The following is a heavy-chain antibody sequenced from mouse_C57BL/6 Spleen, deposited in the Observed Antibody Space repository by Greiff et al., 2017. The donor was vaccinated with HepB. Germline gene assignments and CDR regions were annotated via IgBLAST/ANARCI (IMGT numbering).Heavy chain of an antibody. J-gene: IGHJ4*01. Sequence: VQLQQSGAELARPGASVKLSCKASGYTFTSYGIRGVKQRTGQGLEWIGEIYPRSGNTYYNEKFKGKATLTADKSSSTAYMELRSLTSEDSAVYFCARTTVVSMDYWGQGTSVTVSS. CDR2: IYPRSGNT. V-gene: IGHV1-81*01. CDR1: GYTFTSYG. D-gene: IGHD1-1*01. CDR3: ARTTVVSMDY.